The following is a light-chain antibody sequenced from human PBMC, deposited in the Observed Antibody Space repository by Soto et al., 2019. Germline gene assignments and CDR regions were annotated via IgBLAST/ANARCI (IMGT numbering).Light chain of an antibody. V-gene: IGKV1-33*01. CDR1: DDIINS. J-gene: IGKJ4*01. CDR3: QQYAILPIT. Sequence: DIQVTQSPSSLSASVGDRVAITCQSSDDIINSLNWYQQKPGKAPKLLIHDASILQTGVPSRFSGSGSGTDFTFTITSLQPEDIATYYCQQYAILPITFGGGTKVDIK. CDR2: DAS.